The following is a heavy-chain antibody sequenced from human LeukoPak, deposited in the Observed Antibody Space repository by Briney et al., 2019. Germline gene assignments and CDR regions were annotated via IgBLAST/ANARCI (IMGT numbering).Heavy chain of an antibody. J-gene: IGHJ4*02. Sequence: SETLSLACTVSGGSINSYYWSWIRQPPGKGLEWIGYIYYSGSTNYNPSLKSRVTISVDTSKNQFSLRLSSVTAADTAVYYCARVTGYMTEDYFDYWGQGTLITVSS. V-gene: IGHV4-59*01. CDR1: GGSINSYY. D-gene: IGHD6-13*01. CDR3: ARVTGYMTEDYFDY. CDR2: IYYSGST.